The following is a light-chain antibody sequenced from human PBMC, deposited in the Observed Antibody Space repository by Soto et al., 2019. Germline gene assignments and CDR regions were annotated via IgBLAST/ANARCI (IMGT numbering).Light chain of an antibody. CDR2: EVS. J-gene: IGLJ1*01. Sequence: QSVLTQPASVSGSPGQSITSSCTGTSSDVGGYNYVSWYQQHPGKAPKLMIYEVSNRPSGVSNRFSGSKSGNTASLTISGLQAEDEAEYYCSSYTNINTRACVFGTGTKVTVL. V-gene: IGLV2-14*01. CDR3: SSYTNINTRACV. CDR1: SSDVGGYNY.